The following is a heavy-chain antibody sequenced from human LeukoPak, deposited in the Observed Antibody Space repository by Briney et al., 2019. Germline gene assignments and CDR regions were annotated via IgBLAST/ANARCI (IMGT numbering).Heavy chain of an antibody. CDR2: INSDGSST. CDR3: ALWFGDPDY. V-gene: IGHV3-74*01. Sequence: GGSLRLSCAASGFTFSSYWMHSVRQAPGKGLVWVSRINSDGSSTSYADSVKGRFTISRDNAKNTLYLQMNSLRAEDTDVYYCALWFGDPDYWGQGTLVTVSS. J-gene: IGHJ4*02. CDR1: GFTFSSYW. D-gene: IGHD3-10*01.